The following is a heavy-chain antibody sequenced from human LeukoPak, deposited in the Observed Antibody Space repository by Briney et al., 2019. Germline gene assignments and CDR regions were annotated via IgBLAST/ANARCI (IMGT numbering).Heavy chain of an antibody. CDR2: IYSGGST. D-gene: IGHD3-22*01. V-gene: IGHV3-53*01. CDR1: GFTVSSNY. Sequence: GGSLRLSCAGSGFTVSSNYMSCVRQAPGKGLEWVSVIYSGGSTYYADSVKGRFSISRDNSKNTLYLQMNSLRAEDTAVYYCAKSMVVSYFDYWGQGTLVTVSS. J-gene: IGHJ4*02. CDR3: AKSMVVSYFDY.